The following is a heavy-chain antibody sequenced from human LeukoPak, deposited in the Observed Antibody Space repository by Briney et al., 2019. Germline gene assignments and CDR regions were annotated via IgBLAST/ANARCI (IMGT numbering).Heavy chain of an antibody. CDR1: GFTFSSYA. CDR2: ISGSGGST. CDR3: AKDRVTYYYDSSGYYYGGYFDY. D-gene: IGHD3-22*01. Sequence: GGSLRLSCAASGFTFSSYAMSWVRQAPGKGLEWVSAISGSGGSTYYADSVKGRFTISRDNSKNTLHLQMNSLRAEDTAVYYCAKDRVTYYYDSSGYYYGGYFDYWGQGTLVTVSS. J-gene: IGHJ4*02. V-gene: IGHV3-23*01.